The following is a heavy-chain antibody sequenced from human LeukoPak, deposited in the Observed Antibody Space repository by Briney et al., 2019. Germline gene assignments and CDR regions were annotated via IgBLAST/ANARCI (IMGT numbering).Heavy chain of an antibody. D-gene: IGHD2-8*02. CDR2: VHLDGRT. Sequence: PSETLSLTCGVSGGSVSSTNWWTWIRQPPGKGLEWIGEVHLDGRTNFNPSLKSRLTMSVDLSENHVSLKLTSVTAADTAVYYCATGRRGGYGLDVWDQGTTVTVSS. V-gene: IGHV4-4*02. CDR3: ATGRRGGYGLDV. CDR1: GGSVSSTNW. J-gene: IGHJ6*02.